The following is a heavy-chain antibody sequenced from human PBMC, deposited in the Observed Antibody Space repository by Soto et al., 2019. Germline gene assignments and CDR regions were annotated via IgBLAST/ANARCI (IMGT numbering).Heavy chain of an antibody. CDR2: IYYSGST. Sequence: SETLSLTCTVSGGSISSYYWSWIRQPPGKGLEWIGYIYYSGSTNYNPSLKSRVTISVDTSKNQFSLKLSSVTAADTAVYYCARSIAYGGVFDYWGQGTLVTVSS. D-gene: IGHD4-17*01. CDR3: ARSIAYGGVFDY. CDR1: GGSISSYY. J-gene: IGHJ4*02. V-gene: IGHV4-59*01.